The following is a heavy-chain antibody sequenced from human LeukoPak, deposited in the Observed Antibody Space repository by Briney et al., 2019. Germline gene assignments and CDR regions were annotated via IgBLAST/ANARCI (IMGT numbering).Heavy chain of an antibody. J-gene: IGHJ4*02. V-gene: IGHV4-31*03. Sequence: SETLSLTCTVSGGSISSGGYYWSWIRQHPGKGLEWIGYIYYSGSTYYNPSLKSRVTISVDTSKNQFSLELSSVTAADTAVYYCARDHNGLFDYWGQGTLVTVSS. D-gene: IGHD1-14*01. CDR2: IYYSGST. CDR1: GGSISSGGYY. CDR3: ARDHNGLFDY.